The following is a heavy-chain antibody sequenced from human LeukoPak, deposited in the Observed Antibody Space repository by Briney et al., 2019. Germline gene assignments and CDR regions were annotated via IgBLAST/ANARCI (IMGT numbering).Heavy chain of an antibody. Sequence: PGGSLRLSCAASGFTFDDYAMHWVRQAPGKGLEYVSAISSDGGSTNYADSVKGRFTISRDNSKNTLYLQMSSLRAEDTAVYYCVKDRSLFRDYFDCWGQGTLVTVSS. CDR2: ISSDGGST. CDR3: VKDRSLFRDYFDC. V-gene: IGHV3-64D*06. CDR1: GFTFDDYA. D-gene: IGHD6-6*01. J-gene: IGHJ4*02.